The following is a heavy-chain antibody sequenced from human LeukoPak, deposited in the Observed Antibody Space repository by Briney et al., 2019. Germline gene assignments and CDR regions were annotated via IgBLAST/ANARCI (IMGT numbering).Heavy chain of an antibody. Sequence: SGPTLVKPTQTLTLTCTFSGFSLSTSGVGVGWIRQPPGKALEWLALIYWDDDKRYSPSLKSRLTITKDTSKNQVVLTMTNMDPVDTATYYCAHSRIAVAGGSYYIDVWGKGTTVTVSS. J-gene: IGHJ6*03. CDR2: IYWDDDK. CDR3: AHSRIAVAGGSYYIDV. V-gene: IGHV2-5*02. CDR1: GFSLSTSGVG. D-gene: IGHD6-19*01.